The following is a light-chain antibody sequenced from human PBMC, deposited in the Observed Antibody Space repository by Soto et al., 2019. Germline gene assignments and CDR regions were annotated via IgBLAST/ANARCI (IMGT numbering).Light chain of an antibody. CDR1: SSDVGSYNL. V-gene: IGLV2-23*01. CDR3: CSYAGSRTSYV. Sequence: QSALTQPASVSGSPGQSITISCTGTSSDVGSYNLVSWYQQHPGKAPKPMIYEGSKRPSGVSNRFSGSKSGNTASLTISGLHAEDEAEYYCCSYAGSRTSYVFGTGTKLTAL. J-gene: IGLJ1*01. CDR2: EGS.